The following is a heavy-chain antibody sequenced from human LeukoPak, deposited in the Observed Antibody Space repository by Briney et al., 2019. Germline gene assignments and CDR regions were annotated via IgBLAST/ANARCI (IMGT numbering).Heavy chain of an antibody. V-gene: IGHV1-2*02. CDR2: INPNSGGT. CDR1: GYTFTGYY. D-gene: IGHD6-19*01. J-gene: IGHJ4*02. CDR3: AREETSSGWYYFDY. Sequence: ASVKVSCKASGYTFTGYYMHWVRQAPGQGLEWMGWINPNSGGTNYAQKFQGRVTMTRDTSISTAYMELSRLRSDDTAVYYCAREETSSGWYYFDYWGQGTLVTVSS.